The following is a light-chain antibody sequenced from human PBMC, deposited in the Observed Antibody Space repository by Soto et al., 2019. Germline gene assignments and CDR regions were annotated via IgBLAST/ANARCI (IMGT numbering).Light chain of an antibody. CDR1: QSVSSY. J-gene: IGKJ4*01. CDR3: QQQLT. Sequence: EIVLTQSPATLSLSPGERATLSCRASQSVSSYLAWYQQKPGQAPRLLIYDASNRATGIPARFSGSGSGTDFTLTIRSLEPEDFAVYYCQQQLTFGGGTKVEIK. CDR2: DAS. V-gene: IGKV3-11*01.